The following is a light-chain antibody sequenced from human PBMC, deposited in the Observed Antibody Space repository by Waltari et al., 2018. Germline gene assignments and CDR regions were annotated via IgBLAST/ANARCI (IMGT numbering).Light chain of an antibody. CDR3: MQGTPTWT. CDR2: KVS. J-gene: IGKJ1*01. Sequence: DVVMTQSPLSLPVTLGQPASISCRSSQSLVHSDGNTYLNWFQQRPGQSPRRLIYKVSNRDSGVPDRFSGSGSGTDFTLKISSVEAEDVGVYYCMQGTPTWTFGQGTKVEIK. CDR1: QSLVHSDGNTY. V-gene: IGKV2-30*02.